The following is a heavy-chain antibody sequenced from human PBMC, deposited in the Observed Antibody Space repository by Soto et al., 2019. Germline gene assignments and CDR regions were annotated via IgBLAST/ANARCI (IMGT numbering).Heavy chain of an antibody. D-gene: IGHD5-12*01. CDR3: AKDRSRLRDGYNAIDY. J-gene: IGHJ4*02. V-gene: IGHV3-30*18. CDR1: VFTFSSYG. Sequence: GGSLRLSCAASVFTFSSYGMHFVRQAPGKGLEWVAVISYDGSDKYYADSVKGRFTISRYNSKNTLYRQMNSVRAEDTAVYYCAKDRSRLRDGYNAIDYWGQGTLVTVYS. CDR2: ISYDGSDK.